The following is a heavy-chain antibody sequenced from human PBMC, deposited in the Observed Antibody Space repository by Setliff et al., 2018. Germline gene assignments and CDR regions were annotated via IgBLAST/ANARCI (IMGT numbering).Heavy chain of an antibody. CDR3: ARVVDMGWFDP. CDR2: ISSDGSES. V-gene: IGHV3-64*02. J-gene: IGHJ5*02. Sequence: GGSLRLSCAASGLSFSTSAMHWVRQAPGKELEYVSAISSDGSESFYVDSVKGRFTISRDNAKNSLYLQMNSLRVEDTAVYYCARVVDMGWFDPWGQGTLVTVSS. CDR1: GLSFSTSA.